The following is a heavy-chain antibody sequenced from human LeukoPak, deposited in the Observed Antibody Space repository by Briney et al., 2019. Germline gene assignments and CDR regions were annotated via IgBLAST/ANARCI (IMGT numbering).Heavy chain of an antibody. J-gene: IGHJ4*02. D-gene: IGHD6-19*01. Sequence: GGSLRLSCAASGFTVYNNYMTWVRQAPGKGLECVSVIYSHGATYYAVSVKGRFTISRDNAKNSLYLQMNSLRAEDMALYYCAKGSHPLLTSSALDYWGQGTLVTVSS. V-gene: IGHV3-53*05. CDR1: GFTVYNNY. CDR2: IYSHGAT. CDR3: AKGSHPLLTSSALDY.